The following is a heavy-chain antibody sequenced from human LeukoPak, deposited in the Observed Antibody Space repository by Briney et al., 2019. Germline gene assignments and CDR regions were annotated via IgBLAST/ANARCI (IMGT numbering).Heavy chain of an antibody. CDR3: ARRLVGATSPYYFDS. CDR1: GYTFTSYD. J-gene: IGHJ4*02. CDR2: MNPNSGNT. Sequence: ASVKVSCKASGYTFTSYDIDWVRQATGQGREWMGWMNPNSGNTGYAQSFQGRATMTRNTSISTAYLELSSMRSEDTAVYYCARRLVGATSPYYFDSWGQGTLVTVSS. D-gene: IGHD1-26*01. V-gene: IGHV1-8*01.